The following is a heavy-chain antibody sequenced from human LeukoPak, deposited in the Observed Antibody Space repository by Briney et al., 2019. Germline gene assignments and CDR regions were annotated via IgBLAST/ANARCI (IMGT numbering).Heavy chain of an antibody. CDR3: ARVVPFTKYFDY. CDR2: ISRTSSTI. V-gene: IGHV3-48*04. Sequence: GGSLRLSCVASGFTFSSYSMNWVRQAPGKGLEWISYISRTSSTIYYADSVKGRLTISRDNAKNSLYLQINSLRAEDTAVYYCARVVPFTKYFDYWGQGTLVTVSS. D-gene: IGHD2-8*01. CDR1: GFTFSSYS. J-gene: IGHJ4*02.